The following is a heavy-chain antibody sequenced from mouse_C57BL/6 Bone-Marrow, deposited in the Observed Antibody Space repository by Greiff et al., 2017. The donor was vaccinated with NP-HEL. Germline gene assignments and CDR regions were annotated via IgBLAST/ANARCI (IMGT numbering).Heavy chain of an antibody. J-gene: IGHJ1*03. CDR2: IYPGSGST. Sequence: VKLQQPGAELVKPGASVKMSCKASGYTFTSYWITWVKQRPGQGLEWIGDIYPGSGSTNYNEKFKSKATLTVDTSSSTASLPLSSLTAEDSAVYYCARLEDYYGSSYGYFDVWGTGTTVTVSS. V-gene: IGHV1-55*01. D-gene: IGHD1-1*01. CDR1: GYTFTSYW. CDR3: ARLEDYYGSSYGYFDV.